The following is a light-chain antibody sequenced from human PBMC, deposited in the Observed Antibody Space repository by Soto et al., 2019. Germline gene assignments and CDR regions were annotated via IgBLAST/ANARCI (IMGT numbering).Light chain of an antibody. V-gene: IGLV1-40*01. CDR2: GNS. Sequence: QSVLTQPPSVSGAPGQRVTISCTGSSSNIGAGYDVHWYQQLPGTAPKLLIYGNSNRPSGVPDRFSGSKSGTSASLAIPGLQAEDEADYYCQSYASSLSGHVVFGGGTQLTVL. J-gene: IGLJ2*01. CDR3: QSYASSLSGHVV. CDR1: SSNIGAGYD.